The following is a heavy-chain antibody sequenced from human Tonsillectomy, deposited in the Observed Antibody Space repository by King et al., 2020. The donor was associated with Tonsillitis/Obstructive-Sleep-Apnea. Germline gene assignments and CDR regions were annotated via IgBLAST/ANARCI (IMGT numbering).Heavy chain of an antibody. CDR2: ISSSSSDT. Sequence: VQLVESGGGLVKPGVSLRLSCAASGFPFSDYYMIWSRQAPGKGLEWVSYISSSSSDTTYADSVKGRFTISRDNAKNSLFLQMNSLRVEDTAVYYCARAPSLTSHPGAFDFWGQGTVVTVSS. J-gene: IGHJ3*01. CDR1: GFPFSDYY. CDR3: ARAPSLTSHPGAFDF. V-gene: IGHV3-11*05.